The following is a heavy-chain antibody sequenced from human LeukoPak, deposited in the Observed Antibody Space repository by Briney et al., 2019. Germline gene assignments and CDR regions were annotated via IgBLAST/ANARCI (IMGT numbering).Heavy chain of an antibody. Sequence: GAFVKDPCKASCFTFTSYGISWVPPDPGQRLEWMGWNRADNGNTKYSQQLQGRVTMTRDTSTSKVYMELRSVRDDDGAVYYCERDAGREIVVVIPSRYYWGQGTLVSVSS. CDR1: CFTFTSYG. V-gene: IGHV1-18*01. CDR2: NRADNGNT. J-gene: IGHJ4*02. CDR3: ERDAGREIVVVIPSRYY. D-gene: IGHD3-22*01.